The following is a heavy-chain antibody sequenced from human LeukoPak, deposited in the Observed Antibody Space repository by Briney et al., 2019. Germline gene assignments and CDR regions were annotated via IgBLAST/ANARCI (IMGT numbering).Heavy chain of an antibody. J-gene: IGHJ4*02. CDR2: ISSSSSTI. CDR3: ARSYYYDSSGYHDY. V-gene: IGHV3-48*02. D-gene: IGHD3-22*01. Sequence: GGSLRLSCAASGFTFSSYSMNWVRQAPGKGLEWVSYISSSSSTIYYADSVKGRFTISRDNAKNSLYLQMNSLRDEDTAVYYCARSYYYDSSGYHDYWGQGTLVTVFS. CDR1: GFTFSSYS.